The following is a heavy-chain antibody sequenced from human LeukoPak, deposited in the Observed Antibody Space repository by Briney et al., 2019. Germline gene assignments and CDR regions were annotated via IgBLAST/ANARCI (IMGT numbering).Heavy chain of an antibody. D-gene: IGHD4-17*01. Sequence: GGSLRLSCAASGFTFTSSWMSWVRQAPGKGLEWVAHIKQDGREKYYVDSVKGRFTISRDNAKNSLYLQMNSLRAEDTAVYYCAREEYGDHLWWGQGSLVTVSS. V-gene: IGHV3-7*01. J-gene: IGHJ4*02. CDR1: GFTFTSSW. CDR3: AREEYGDHLW. CDR2: IKQDGREK.